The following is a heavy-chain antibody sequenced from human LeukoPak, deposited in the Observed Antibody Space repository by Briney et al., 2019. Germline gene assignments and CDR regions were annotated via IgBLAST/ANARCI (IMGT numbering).Heavy chain of an antibody. J-gene: IGHJ4*02. D-gene: IGHD3-22*01. CDR1: GLTFSNAW. Sequence: GGSLRLSCEASGLTFSNAWMTWVRQAPGKGLEWVGRIKSKTDGGTTDYAAPVKGRFTISRDDSKNTVYQQMNGLKTEDTAVYYCAKVGVYYYDYWGQGALITVSS. CDR2: IKSKTDGGTT. CDR3: AKVGVYYYDY. V-gene: IGHV3-15*01.